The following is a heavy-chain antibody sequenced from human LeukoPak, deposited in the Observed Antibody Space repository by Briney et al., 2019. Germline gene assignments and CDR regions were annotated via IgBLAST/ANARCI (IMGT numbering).Heavy chain of an antibody. CDR1: GGSISSYY. V-gene: IGHV4-59*01. CDR3: ARVGGIAAVQAYFDY. Sequence: SETLSLTCTVSGGSISSYYWSWIRQPPGKGLEWIAYIYYSGSTNYNPSLKSRVTISVDTSKNQFSLKLSSVTAADTAVYYCARVGGIAAVQAYFDYWGQGTLVTVSS. D-gene: IGHD6-13*01. J-gene: IGHJ4*02. CDR2: IYYSGST.